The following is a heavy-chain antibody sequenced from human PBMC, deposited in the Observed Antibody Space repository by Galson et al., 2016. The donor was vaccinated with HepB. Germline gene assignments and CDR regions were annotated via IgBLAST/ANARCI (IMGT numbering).Heavy chain of an antibody. Sequence: SLRLSCAASGFTFSSYAMSWVRQAPGKGLEWVSAISGSGGSTYYADSVKGRFSISRDNSRNTVYVQINSLRAEDTAIYYCTMISWSTSSGRGFWGQGTRVTVSS. D-gene: IGHD3-22*01. CDR3: TMISWSTSSGRGF. CDR1: GFTFSSYA. V-gene: IGHV3-23*01. J-gene: IGHJ4*02. CDR2: ISGSGGST.